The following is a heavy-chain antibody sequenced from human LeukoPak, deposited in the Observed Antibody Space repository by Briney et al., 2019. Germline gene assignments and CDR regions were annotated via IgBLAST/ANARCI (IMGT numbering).Heavy chain of an antibody. V-gene: IGHV3-23*01. CDR2: ITPNADRT. J-gene: IGHJ1*01. Sequence: GGSLRLSCAASGFTFGSYGMSWVRQAPGKGLEWVSFITPNADRTSYADSVEGRFTISRDNPRNTLYMQMNSLRDEDTAVYYCAIMHGYYDGSGYWVQWGQGTLVTVSP. D-gene: IGHD3-22*01. CDR1: GFTFGSYG. CDR3: AIMHGYYDGSGYWVQ.